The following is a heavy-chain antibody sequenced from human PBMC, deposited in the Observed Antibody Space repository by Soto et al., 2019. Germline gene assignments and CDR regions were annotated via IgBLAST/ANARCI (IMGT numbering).Heavy chain of an antibody. J-gene: IGHJ6*02. CDR3: ARDFFGAVDTAIYYYYYGMDV. CDR1: GFTFSSYA. Sequence: QVQLVESGGGVVQPGRSLRLSCAASGFTFSSYAMHWVRQAPGKGLEWVAVISYDGSNKYYADSVKGRFTISRDNSKNTLYLQMNSLRAEDTAVYYCARDFFGAVDTAIYYYYYGMDVWGQGTTVTVSS. V-gene: IGHV3-30-3*01. CDR2: ISYDGSNK. D-gene: IGHD5-18*01.